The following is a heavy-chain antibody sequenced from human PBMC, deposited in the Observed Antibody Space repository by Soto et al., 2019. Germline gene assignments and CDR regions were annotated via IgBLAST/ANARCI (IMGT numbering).Heavy chain of an antibody. CDR1: GYSFTSYW. V-gene: IGHV5-10-1*01. CDR2: IDPSDSYT. CDR3: ARPVLYYQYDAFDI. J-gene: IGHJ3*02. Sequence: PGESVTISCKGSGYSFTSYWISWVRQMSGKGLEWMGRIDPSDSYTNYSTSFQGHVTISADKSISTAYLQWSSLKASDTAMYYCARPVLYYQYDAFDIWGQGTMVTVSS. D-gene: IGHD2-2*01.